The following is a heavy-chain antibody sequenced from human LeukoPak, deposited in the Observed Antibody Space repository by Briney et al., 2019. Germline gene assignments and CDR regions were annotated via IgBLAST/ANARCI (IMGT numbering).Heavy chain of an antibody. D-gene: IGHD2-21*01. J-gene: IGHJ3*02. CDR2: INHSGST. CDR1: GFTFSSYS. CDR3: ARGLVVTNDAFDI. V-gene: IGHV4-34*01. Sequence: GSLRLSCAASGFTFSSYSMNWVRQAPGKGLEWIGEINHSGSTNYNPSLKSRVTISVDTSKNQFSLKLSSVTAADTAVYYCARGLVVTNDAFDIWGQGTMVTVSS.